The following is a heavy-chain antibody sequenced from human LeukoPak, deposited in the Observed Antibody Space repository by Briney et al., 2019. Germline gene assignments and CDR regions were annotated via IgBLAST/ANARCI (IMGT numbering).Heavy chain of an antibody. CDR3: ARGGAIAAAVDY. CDR2: IYYSGST. J-gene: IGHJ4*02. V-gene: IGHV4-59*01. CDR1: GGSFSGYY. D-gene: IGHD6-13*01. Sequence: PSETLSLTCAVYGGSFSGYYWSWIRQPPGKGLEWIGYIYYSGSTNYNPSLKSRVTISVDTSKNQFSLKLSSVTAADTAVYYCARGGAIAAAVDYWGQGTLVTVSS.